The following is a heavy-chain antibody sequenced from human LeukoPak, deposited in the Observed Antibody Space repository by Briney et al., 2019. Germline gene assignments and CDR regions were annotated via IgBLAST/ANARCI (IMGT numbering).Heavy chain of an antibody. J-gene: IGHJ4*02. V-gene: IGHV4-34*01. Sequence: SETLSLTCAVYGGSFSGYYWSWIRQPPGKGLEWIGEINHSGSTNYNPSLKSRVTISLDTSKNQFSLKLSSVTAADTALYYCARGQGTVTTHWGQGTLVTVSS. CDR3: ARGQGTVTTH. CDR2: INHSGST. D-gene: IGHD4-17*01. CDR1: GGSFSGYY.